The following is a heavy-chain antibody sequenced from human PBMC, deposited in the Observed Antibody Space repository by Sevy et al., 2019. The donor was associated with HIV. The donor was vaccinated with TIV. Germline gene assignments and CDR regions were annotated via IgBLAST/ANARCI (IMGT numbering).Heavy chain of an antibody. V-gene: IGHV3-9*01. CDR1: GFTFDDYA. D-gene: IGHD6-19*01. CDR3: AKDGGSASGPSAEYFHH. J-gene: IGHJ1*01. CDR2: ISWNSAFI. Sequence: GGYLRLSCAASGFTFDDYAMHWVRQAPGKGLEWVSGISWNSAFIGYADSVKGRLTISRDNAKNSLYLQMNSLKPEDTALYYCAKDGGSASGPSAEYFHHWGQGTLVTVSS.